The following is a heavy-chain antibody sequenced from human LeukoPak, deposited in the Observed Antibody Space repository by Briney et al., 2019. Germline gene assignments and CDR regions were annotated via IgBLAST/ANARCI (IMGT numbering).Heavy chain of an antibody. CDR2: ISYDGSKK. D-gene: IGHD3-3*01. J-gene: IGHJ4*02. CDR3: ARERITLFGVVTNAFDY. CDR1: GFTFSSYA. V-gene: IGHV3-30-3*01. Sequence: GGSLRLSCEASGFTFSSYAMHWVRQAPCKGLEWVAVISYDGSKKYYADSVKGRFTISREKSKNTLYLQMNSLRVEDTAVYYCARERITLFGVVTNAFDYWGQGTLVTVSS.